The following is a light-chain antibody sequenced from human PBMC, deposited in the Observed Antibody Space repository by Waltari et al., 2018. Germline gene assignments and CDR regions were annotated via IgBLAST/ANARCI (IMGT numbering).Light chain of an antibody. CDR1: QSLLHSNRYNY. Sequence: DIVMTQSPLSLPVTPGEPASLSCRSSQSLLHSNRYNYFNWYLQKPGQSPQLLIYLGSDRASGVPDRFSGSGSGTDFTLEISRVEADDVGVYYCMQVLQTPFTFGPGTTVDIK. CDR2: LGS. V-gene: IGKV2-28*01. CDR3: MQVLQTPFT. J-gene: IGKJ3*01.